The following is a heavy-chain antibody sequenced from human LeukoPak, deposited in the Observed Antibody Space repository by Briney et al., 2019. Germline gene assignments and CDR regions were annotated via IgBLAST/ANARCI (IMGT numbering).Heavy chain of an antibody. J-gene: IGHJ4*02. D-gene: IGHD3-10*01. CDR1: GFTFSSYG. Sequence: GGSLRLSCAASGFTFSSYGMHWVRQAPGKGLEWVAVISYDGSNKYYADSVKGRFTISRDNSKNTLYLQMNSLRAEDTAVYYCAKDLTPITMVRGVADYWGQGTLVTVSS. CDR2: ISYDGSNK. V-gene: IGHV3-30*18. CDR3: AKDLTPITMVRGVADY.